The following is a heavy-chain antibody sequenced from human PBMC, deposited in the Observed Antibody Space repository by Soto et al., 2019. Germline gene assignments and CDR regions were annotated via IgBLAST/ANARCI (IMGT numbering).Heavy chain of an antibody. CDR1: GYTFTGYY. D-gene: IGHD3-10*01. CDR3: ARVHRGHYYGMDV. J-gene: IGHJ6*02. CDR2: INPNSGGT. V-gene: IGHV1-2*02. Sequence: GASVKVSCKASGYTFTGYYMHWVRQAPGQGLEWMGWINPNSGGTNYAQKFQGRVTTTRDTSISTAYMELSRLRSDDTAVYYCARVHRGHYYGMDVWGQGTTVTVSS.